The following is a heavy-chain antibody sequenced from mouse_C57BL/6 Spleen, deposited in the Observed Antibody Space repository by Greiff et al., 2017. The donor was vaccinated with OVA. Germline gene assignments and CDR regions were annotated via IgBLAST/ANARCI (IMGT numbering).Heavy chain of an antibody. CDR3: ARIYYDYDGGFDY. D-gene: IGHD2-4*01. Sequence: DVKLQESGGGLVKPGGSLKLSCAASGFTFSSYTMSWVRQTPEKRLEWVATISGGGGNTYYPDSVKGRFTISRDNAKNTLYLQMSSLRSEDTALYYCARIYYDYDGGFDYWGQGTTLTVSS. CDR1: GFTFSSYT. V-gene: IGHV5-9*01. J-gene: IGHJ2*01. CDR2: ISGGGGNT.